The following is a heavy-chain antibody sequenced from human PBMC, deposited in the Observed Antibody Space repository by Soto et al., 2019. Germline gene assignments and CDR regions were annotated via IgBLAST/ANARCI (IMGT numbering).Heavy chain of an antibody. D-gene: IGHD2-2*01. V-gene: IGHV1-69*13. Sequence: EASVKVSCKASGGTFSSYAISWVRQAPGQGLEWMGGIIPIFGTANYAQKFQGRVTITADESTSTAYMELSSLRSEDTAVYYCARDLDCSSTSCSGHYWGQGTLVTVSS. CDR1: GGTFSSYA. J-gene: IGHJ4*02. CDR2: IIPIFGTA. CDR3: ARDLDCSSTSCSGHY.